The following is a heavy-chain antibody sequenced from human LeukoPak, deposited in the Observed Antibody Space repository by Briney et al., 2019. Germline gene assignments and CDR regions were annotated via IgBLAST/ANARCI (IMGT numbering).Heavy chain of an antibody. CDR1: GFTFSSYA. CDR3: AKLGGQELHNYYVAV. V-gene: IGHV3-23*01. CDR2: IIDSGEST. J-gene: IGHJ4*02. Sequence: GGSLRLSCVASGFTFSSYAMSWVRQAPGKGLEWVSGIIDSGESTYYANFAKGRFTISRDNSNNTLYLQMNSLRAEDTAVYYCAKLGGQELHNYYVAVCGQGTLVTVSS. D-gene: IGHD1-26*01.